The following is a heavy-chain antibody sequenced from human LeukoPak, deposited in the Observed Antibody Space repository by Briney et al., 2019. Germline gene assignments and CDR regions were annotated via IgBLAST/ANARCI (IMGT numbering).Heavy chain of an antibody. D-gene: IGHD3-3*01. J-gene: IGHJ4*02. V-gene: IGHV4-59*01. Sequence: SETLSLTCTVSGGSISSYYWSWIRQPPGKGLEWIGYICYSGSTNYNPSLKSRVTISVDTSKNQFSLKLSSVTAADTAVYYCARQFWSGDNFDYWGQGTLVTVSS. CDR1: GGSISSYY. CDR3: ARQFWSGDNFDY. CDR2: ICYSGST.